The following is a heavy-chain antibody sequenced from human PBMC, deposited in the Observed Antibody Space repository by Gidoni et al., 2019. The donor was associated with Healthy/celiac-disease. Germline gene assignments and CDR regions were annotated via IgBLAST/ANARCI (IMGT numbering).Heavy chain of an antibody. Sequence: QVQLQPSGPGLVQPSQPLSLTCAISGDILPSHRSAWNWIRQSPSRGLEWLGRTYYRSKWYNDYAVSVKSRITINPDTSKNQFSLQLNSVTPEDTAVYYCARVGHGGNPNYWYFDLWGRGTLVTVSS. J-gene: IGHJ2*01. D-gene: IGHD2-15*01. V-gene: IGHV6-1*01. CDR2: TYYRSKWYN. CDR1: GDILPSHRSA. CDR3: ARVGHGGNPNYWYFDL.